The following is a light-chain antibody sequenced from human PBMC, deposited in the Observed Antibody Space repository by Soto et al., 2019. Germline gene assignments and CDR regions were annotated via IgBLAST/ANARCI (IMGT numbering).Light chain of an antibody. CDR2: GAS. J-gene: IGKJ2*01. Sequence: EVVLTQSPGTLSLSPGEGATLSCRASQGVSDNYLAWYQHKPGQPPRLLIYGASNRATAIPDRFSGSGSGXXXXXXXXXLEPEDFAVYFCQQYGSSPRTFGQGTKLDIK. V-gene: IGKV3-20*01. CDR1: QGVSDNY. CDR3: QQYGSSPRT.